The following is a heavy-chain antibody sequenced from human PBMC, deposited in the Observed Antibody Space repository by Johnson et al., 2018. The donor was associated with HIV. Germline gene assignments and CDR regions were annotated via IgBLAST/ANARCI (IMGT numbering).Heavy chain of an antibody. Sequence: VQLVESGGGLAQPGGSLRLSCAASGITVSSNYMSWVRQAPGKGLEWISYISSTSSTIDYVDSVKGRFTVSRDNAKNSLYLQMNSLRAEDTAVYYCARGGVTGEDHAFDIWGQGTMVTVSS. J-gene: IGHJ3*02. CDR1: GITVSSNY. D-gene: IGHD7-27*01. CDR3: ARGGVTGEDHAFDI. CDR2: ISSTSSTI. V-gene: IGHV3-48*04.